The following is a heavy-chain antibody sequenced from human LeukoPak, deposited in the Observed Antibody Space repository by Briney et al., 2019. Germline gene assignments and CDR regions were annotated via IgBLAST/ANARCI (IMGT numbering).Heavy chain of an antibody. V-gene: IGHV1-46*01. D-gene: IGHD5-18*01. J-gene: IGHJ4*02. Sequence: GASVKVSCKASGYTFTIYYMHWVRQAPGQGLEWMGIINPSGGSTSYAQKFQGRVTMTRDTSTSTVYMELSSLRSEDTAVYYCARAAAMAQRKYYFDYWGQGTLVTVSS. CDR2: INPSGGST. CDR1: GYTFTIYY. CDR3: ARAAAMAQRKYYFDY.